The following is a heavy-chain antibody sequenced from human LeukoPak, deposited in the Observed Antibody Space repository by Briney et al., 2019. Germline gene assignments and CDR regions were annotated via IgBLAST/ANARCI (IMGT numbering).Heavy chain of an antibody. V-gene: IGHV4-38-2*02. Sequence: PSETLSLTCTVSGYSISSGYYWGWIRQPPGKGLEWIGSIYHSGSTYYNPPLKSRVTISVDTSKNQFSLKLSSVTAADTAVYYCARETVGATSFDYWGQGTLVTVSS. CDR2: IYHSGST. D-gene: IGHD1-26*01. CDR1: GYSISSGYY. J-gene: IGHJ4*02. CDR3: ARETVGATSFDY.